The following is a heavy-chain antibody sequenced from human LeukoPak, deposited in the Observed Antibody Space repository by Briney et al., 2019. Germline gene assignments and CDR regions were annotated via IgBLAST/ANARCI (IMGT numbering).Heavy chain of an antibody. CDR3: ARDLRL. J-gene: IGHJ4*02. V-gene: IGHV3-21*01. Sequence: GGSLRLSCAASGFTFSSYWMQWVRQAPGKGLEWVSSITSSSNYIYYASSVRGRFAISRDNAKNSLYLQMNSLRAEDTAVYYCARDLRLWGQGTLVTVSS. CDR2: ITSSSNYI. CDR1: GFTFSSYW.